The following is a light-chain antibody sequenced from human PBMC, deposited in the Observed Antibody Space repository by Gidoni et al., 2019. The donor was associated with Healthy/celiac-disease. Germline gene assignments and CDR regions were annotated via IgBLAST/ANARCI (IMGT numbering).Light chain of an antibody. Sequence: QSALTQPASVSASPGQSITISCTGTSSDVVSYNLVSWYQQHPGKAPKLMIYEGSKRPSGVSNRFSGSKSGNTASLTISGLQAEDEADYYCCSYAGSSTAVVFGGGTKLTVL. CDR3: CSYAGSSTAVV. CDR2: EGS. V-gene: IGLV2-23*01. CDR1: SSDVVSYNL. J-gene: IGLJ2*01.